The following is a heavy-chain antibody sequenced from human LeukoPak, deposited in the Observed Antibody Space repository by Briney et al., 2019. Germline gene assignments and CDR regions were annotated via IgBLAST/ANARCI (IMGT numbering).Heavy chain of an antibody. CDR1: GSTFSSYG. J-gene: IGHJ4*02. CDR2: IRYDGSNK. Sequence: GGSLRLSCAASGSTFSSYGMHWVRQAPGKGLEWVAFIRYDGSNKYYADSVKGRFTISRDNSKNTLYLQMNSLRAEDTAVYYCAKDEELWDEYHFDYWGQGTLVTVSS. CDR3: AKDEELWDEYHFDY. D-gene: IGHD5-18*01. V-gene: IGHV3-30*02.